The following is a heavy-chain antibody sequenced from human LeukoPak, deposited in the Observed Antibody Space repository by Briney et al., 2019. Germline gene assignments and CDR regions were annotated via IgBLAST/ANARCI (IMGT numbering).Heavy chain of an antibody. V-gene: IGHV3-7*01. CDR2: IKQDGSEK. D-gene: IGHD3-16*02. J-gene: IGHJ4*02. CDR3: ARLGFYDYVWGSYRYPDY. CDR1: GFTFSSYW. Sequence: PGGSLGLSCAAPGFTFSSYWMSWVRQAPGKGLEWVANIKQDGSEKYYVDSVKGRFTISRDNAKNSLYLQMNSLRAEDTAVYYCARLGFYDYVWGSYRYPDYWGQGTLVTVSS.